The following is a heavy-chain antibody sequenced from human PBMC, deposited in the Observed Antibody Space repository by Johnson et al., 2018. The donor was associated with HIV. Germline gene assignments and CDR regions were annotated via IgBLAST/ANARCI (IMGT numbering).Heavy chain of an antibody. CDR1: GFTVSSNY. Sequence: QVRLVESGGGLVQPGGSLRLSCAASGFTVSSNYMSWVRQAPGKGLEWVAFIRYDGSNKYYAASVKGRFTISRDNSKNTLYLQMNSLRAEDTAVYYCARVQWLILDAFDIWGQGTMVTVSS. CDR3: ARVQWLILDAFDI. CDR2: IRYDGSNK. D-gene: IGHD6-19*01. J-gene: IGHJ3*02. V-gene: IGHV3-30*02.